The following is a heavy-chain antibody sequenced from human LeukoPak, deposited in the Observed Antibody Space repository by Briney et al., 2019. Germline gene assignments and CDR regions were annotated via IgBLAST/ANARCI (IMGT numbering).Heavy chain of an antibody. CDR1: GYSFTSYW. D-gene: IGHD6-13*01. V-gene: IGHV5-51*01. CDR2: IYPGDSDT. Sequence: PGESLKISCKGSGYSFTSYWIGWVRQMPGKGLEWMGIIYPGDSDTRYSPSFQGQVTISADKSISTAYLQWSSLKASDTAMYYCARHQAAAGTRFGWFDPWGQGTLDTVSS. CDR3: ARHQAAAGTRFGWFDP. J-gene: IGHJ5*02.